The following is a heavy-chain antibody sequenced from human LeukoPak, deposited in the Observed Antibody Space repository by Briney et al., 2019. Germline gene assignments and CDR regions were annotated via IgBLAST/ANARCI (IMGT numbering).Heavy chain of an antibody. V-gene: IGHV4-59*08. Sequence: PSETLSLTCTVSGGSITSDHWNWIRQPPGKGLEWIGCIYCSGSTYYNPSLKSRVTISVDMSKNQFSLRLTSVTAADTAVYYCGRHPSAMTGFDPWGQGTLVTVSS. D-gene: IGHD2-2*01. CDR1: GGSITSDH. J-gene: IGHJ5*02. CDR2: IYCSGST. CDR3: GRHPSAMTGFDP.